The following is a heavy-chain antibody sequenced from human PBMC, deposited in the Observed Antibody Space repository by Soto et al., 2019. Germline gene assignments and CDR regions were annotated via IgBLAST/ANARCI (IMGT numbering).Heavy chain of an antibody. D-gene: IGHD2-15*01. CDR1: GGSISSYY. CDR3: ARGRGYCSGGSCLGMYGMDV. CDR2: IYYSGGT. V-gene: IGHV4-59*13. Sequence: SETLSLTCTVSGGSISSYYWSWIRQPPGKGLEWIGYIYYSGGTNYNPSLKSRVTISVDTSKNQFSLKLSSVTAADTAVYYCARGRGYCSGGSCLGMYGMDVWGQGTTVTVSS. J-gene: IGHJ6*02.